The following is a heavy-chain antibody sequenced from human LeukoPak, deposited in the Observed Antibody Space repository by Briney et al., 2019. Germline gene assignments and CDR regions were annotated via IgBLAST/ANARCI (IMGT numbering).Heavy chain of an antibody. Sequence: ASVKVSCKASGYTFTSYAINWVRQAPGQGLEWMGGMNPNSGKTGSAQKFQGRVTMTTNTSISTAYMELSSLRSEDTAVYYCARVRTHYYGSGSYPYYYGMDVWGQGTTVTVSS. CDR1: GYTFTSYA. V-gene: IGHV1-8*01. D-gene: IGHD3-10*01. CDR2: MNPNSGKT. CDR3: ARVRTHYYGSGSYPYYYGMDV. J-gene: IGHJ6*02.